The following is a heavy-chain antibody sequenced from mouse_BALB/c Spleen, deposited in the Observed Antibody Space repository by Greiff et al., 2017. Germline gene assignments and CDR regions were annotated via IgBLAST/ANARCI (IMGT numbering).Heavy chain of an antibody. D-gene: IGHD2-12*01. CDR2: ISDGGSYT. J-gene: IGHJ3*01. CDR1: GFTFSDYY. CDR3: AREDDGAY. V-gene: IGHV5-4*02. Sequence: EVQLVESGGGLVKPGGSLKLSCAASGFTFSDYYMYWVRQTPEKRLEWVATISDGGSYTYYPDSVKGRFTISRDNAKNNLYLQMSSLKSEDTAMYYCAREDDGAYWGQGTLVTVSA.